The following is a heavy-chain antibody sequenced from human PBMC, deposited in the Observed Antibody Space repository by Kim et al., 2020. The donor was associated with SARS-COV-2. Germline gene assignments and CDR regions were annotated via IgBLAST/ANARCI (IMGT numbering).Heavy chain of an antibody. J-gene: IGHJ4*02. Sequence: YRYYHDSVKGRFPISRDNAKTSLYLQMTSLRAEDTAVYYCASSYSSGWYDFDYWGQGTLVTVSS. CDR3: ASSYSSGWYDFDY. CDR2: YR. D-gene: IGHD6-19*01. V-gene: IGHV3-21*01.